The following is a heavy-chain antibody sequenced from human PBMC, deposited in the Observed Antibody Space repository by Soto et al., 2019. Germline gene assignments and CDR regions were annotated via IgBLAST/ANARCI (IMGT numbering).Heavy chain of an antibody. CDR3: ARVGVGSGSYYDGSGYFQH. Sequence: QVQLVQSGAEVKKPGASVKVSCKASGYTFTSYAMHWVRQAPGQRLEWMGWINAGNGNTKYSQKFQGRVTITRDTSASTAYMELSSLGSEDTAVYYCARVGVGSGSYYDGSGYFQHWGQGTLVTVSS. D-gene: IGHD3-10*01. CDR1: GYTFTSYA. CDR2: INAGNGNT. J-gene: IGHJ1*01. V-gene: IGHV1-3*01.